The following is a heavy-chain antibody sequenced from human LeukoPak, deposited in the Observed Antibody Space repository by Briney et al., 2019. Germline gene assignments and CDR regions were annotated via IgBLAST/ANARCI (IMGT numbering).Heavy chain of an antibody. Sequence: GGSLRLSCTASGLTFSSYSMNWVRQAPGKGLEWVSCISSISSYIYYAGSVKGRFTISRDNAKNSLYLQMNSLRAEDTAVYYCARDGCSSTSCSYYWYFDLWGRGTLVTVSS. CDR3: ARDGCSSTSCSYYWYFDL. CDR2: ISSISSYI. D-gene: IGHD2-2*01. J-gene: IGHJ2*01. V-gene: IGHV3-21*01. CDR1: GLTFSSYS.